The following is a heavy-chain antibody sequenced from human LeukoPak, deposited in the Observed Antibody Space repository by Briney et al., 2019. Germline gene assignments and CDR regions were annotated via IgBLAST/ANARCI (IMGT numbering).Heavy chain of an antibody. D-gene: IGHD6-19*01. CDR1: RMTVRKCD. CDR3: ARESPRSGWCFIDY. J-gene: IGHJ4*02. Sequence: GESLRHLCEAARMTVRKCDMGGVGEAPGKEMEWVSAITSGGSTYYADSVKGRFTISRDNSKNTLYLQMNSLRAEDTAVYYSARESPRSGWCFIDYWGQGTLVTVSS. CDR2: ITSGGST. V-gene: IGHV3-53*01.